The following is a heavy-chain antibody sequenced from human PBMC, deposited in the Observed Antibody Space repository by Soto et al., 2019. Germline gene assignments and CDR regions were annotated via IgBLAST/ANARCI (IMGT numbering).Heavy chain of an antibody. J-gene: IGHJ5*02. Sequence: LXLTCTFADRPVSSGGYYWTWIRQHSGRGLEWIGYIYHIGSPDYNPSLENRVTISLDTSKNQFSLNLTSVTAADTAIYYCVRDRALDSSGHWFDTWGQGTLVTVSS. CDR2: IYHIGSP. V-gene: IGHV4-31*03. D-gene: IGHD3-22*01. CDR1: DRPVSSGGYY. CDR3: VRDRALDSSGHWFDT.